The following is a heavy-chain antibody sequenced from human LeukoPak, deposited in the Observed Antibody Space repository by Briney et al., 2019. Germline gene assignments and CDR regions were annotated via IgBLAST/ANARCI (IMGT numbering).Heavy chain of an antibody. D-gene: IGHD6-13*01. V-gene: IGHV3-30-3*01. CDR3: VRGSSWYGDY. J-gene: IGHJ4*02. CDR1: GFTFSSYA. CDR2: ISYDGSNK. Sequence: GGSLRLSCAASGFTFSSYAMSWVRQAPGKGLEWVAVISYDGSNKYYADSVKGRFTISRDNSKNTLYLQMNSLRAEDTAVYYCVRGSSWYGDYWGQGTLVTVSS.